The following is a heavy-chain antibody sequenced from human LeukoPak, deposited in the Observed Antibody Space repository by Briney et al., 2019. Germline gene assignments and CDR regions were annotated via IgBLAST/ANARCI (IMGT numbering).Heavy chain of an antibody. D-gene: IGHD3-9*01. CDR3: ARGLRYFGWLLSRSNWFDP. CDR2: ISAYNGNT. J-gene: IGHJ5*02. Sequence: ASVKVSCKASGYTFTSYGISWVRQAPGQGLEWMGWISAYNGNTNYAQKLQGRVTMTTDTSTSTAYMELRSLRSEDTAVYYCARGLRYFGWLLSRSNWFDPWGQGTLVTVSS. V-gene: IGHV1-18*01. CDR1: GYTFTSYG.